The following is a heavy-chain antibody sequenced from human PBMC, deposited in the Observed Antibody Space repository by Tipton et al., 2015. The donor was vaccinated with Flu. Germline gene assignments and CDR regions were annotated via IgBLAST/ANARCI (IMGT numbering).Heavy chain of an antibody. Sequence: TLSLTCTVSGGPLSSYYWSWIRQSPGKGLEWVGYMWNSGSTNYSPSLKSRATITVDTSKNQFSLKLSSVTAADTAVYYCARVGSSSSFVWGQGTLVTVSS. J-gene: IGHJ4*02. CDR2: MWNSGST. D-gene: IGHD6-6*01. CDR1: GGPLSSYY. CDR3: ARVGSSSSFV. V-gene: IGHV4-59*01.